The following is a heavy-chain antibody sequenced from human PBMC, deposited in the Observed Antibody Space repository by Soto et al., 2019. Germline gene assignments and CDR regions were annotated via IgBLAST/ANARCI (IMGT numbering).Heavy chain of an antibody. CDR3: ARGLSSRGAFDI. Sequence: GASVKVSCKASGGTFSSYTISWVRQAPGQGLEWMGRIIPILGIANYAQKFQGRVTITADKSTSTAYMELSSLRSEDTAVYYCARGLSSRGAFDIWGQGTMVTVSS. J-gene: IGHJ3*02. CDR1: GGTFSSYT. V-gene: IGHV1-69*02. D-gene: IGHD2-2*01. CDR2: IIPILGIA.